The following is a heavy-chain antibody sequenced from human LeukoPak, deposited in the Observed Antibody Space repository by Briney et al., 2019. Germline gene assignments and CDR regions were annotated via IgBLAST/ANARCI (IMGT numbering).Heavy chain of an antibody. D-gene: IGHD4-23*01. CDR3: ARSGGNSVAGDY. J-gene: IGHJ4*02. V-gene: IGHV3-48*02. CDR1: EFTFSNYA. Sequence: PGGSLRLSCAASEFTFSNYAMNWVRQAPGKGLEWVSYISRSSSTIYYADSVTGRFTISRDNAKNSLYLQMNSLRDEDTAVYYCARSGGNSVAGDYWGQGTLVTVSS. CDR2: ISRSSSTI.